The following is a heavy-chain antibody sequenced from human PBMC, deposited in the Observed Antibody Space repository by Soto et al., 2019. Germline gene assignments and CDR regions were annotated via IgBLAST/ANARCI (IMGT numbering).Heavy chain of an antibody. CDR2: IFVSSTTI. CDR3: ARDKDWAFDY. V-gene: IGHV3-48*04. Sequence: PGGSLRLSCVASGFTFSSYSMVWVRQAPGKGLEWIAYIFVSSTTIHYADSVKGRFTVSRDNTQNSLFLLMNSLRAEDTAIYYCARDKDWAFDYWGQGTQVTSPQ. J-gene: IGHJ4*02. D-gene: IGHD3-9*01. CDR1: GFTFSSYS.